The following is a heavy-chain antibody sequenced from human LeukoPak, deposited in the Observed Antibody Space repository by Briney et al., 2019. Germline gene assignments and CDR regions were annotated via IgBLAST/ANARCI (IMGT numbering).Heavy chain of an antibody. CDR2: ISSSSSYI. V-gene: IGHV3-21*01. CDR1: GFTFSSYS. CDR3: ASLPRPKDGYNIPVDY. Sequence: GGSLRLSCAASGFTFSSYSMNWVRQAPGKGLEWVSSISSSSSYIYYADSVKGRFTISRDNAKNSLYLQMNSLRAEDTAVYYCASLPRPKDGYNIPVDYWGQGTLVTVSS. D-gene: IGHD5-24*01. J-gene: IGHJ4*02.